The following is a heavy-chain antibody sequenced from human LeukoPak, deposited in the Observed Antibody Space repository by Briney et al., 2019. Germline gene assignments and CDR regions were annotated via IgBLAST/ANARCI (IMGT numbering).Heavy chain of an antibody. J-gene: IGHJ4*02. CDR2: IYHSGST. CDR1: GYSISSGYY. D-gene: IGHD1-26*01. V-gene: IGHV4-38-2*01. Sequence: SETLSLTCAVSGYSISSGYYWGWIRQPPGKGLEWIGSIYHSGSTYYNPSLKSRVTISVDTSKNQFSLKLSSVTAADTAVYYCARRGESYGIDYWGQGTLVTVSS. CDR3: ARRGESYGIDY.